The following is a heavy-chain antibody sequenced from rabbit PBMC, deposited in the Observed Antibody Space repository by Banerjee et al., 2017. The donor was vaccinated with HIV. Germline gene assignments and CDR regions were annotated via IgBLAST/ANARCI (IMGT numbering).Heavy chain of an antibody. J-gene: IGHJ6*01. D-gene: IGHD8-1*01. CDR1: GFSFSDRCV. V-gene: IGHV1S45*01. Sequence: QQQLVESGGGLVKPGASLTLTCTASGFSFSDRCVMCWVRQAPGKGLEWISCIAAGSSGFTYSATWAKGRFTCSKTSSTTVTLQMTSLTVADTATYFCARDTGSSFSSYGMDLWGPGTLVTVS. CDR2: IAAGSSGFT. CDR3: ARDTGSSFSSYGMDL.